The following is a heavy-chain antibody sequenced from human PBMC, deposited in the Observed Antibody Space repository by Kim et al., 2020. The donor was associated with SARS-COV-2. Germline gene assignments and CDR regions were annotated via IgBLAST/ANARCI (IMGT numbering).Heavy chain of an antibody. CDR1: GSYI. CDR3: ATEGGTSGRCGYFDS. J-gene: IGHJ4*02. Sequence: GGSPRLSCVTSGSYIIHWVRQAPGKGLEWVAAMSFDGFSRYFVDSVKGQFAISRDDSKNTVYLELNSLRDEDSAVYYCATEGGTSGRCGYFDSWGQGILVTVSS. V-gene: IGHV3-30*09. D-gene: IGHD1-1*01. CDR2: MSFDGFSR.